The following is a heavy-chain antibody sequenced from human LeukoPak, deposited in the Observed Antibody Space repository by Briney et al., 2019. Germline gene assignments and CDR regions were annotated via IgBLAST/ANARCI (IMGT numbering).Heavy chain of an antibody. V-gene: IGHV3-48*03. CDR2: ISSSGNTI. D-gene: IGHD6-19*01. J-gene: IGHJ4*02. CDR1: KFTFSSYE. Sequence: GGSLRLSCTASKFTFSSYEMNWVRQAPGKGLEWVSYISSSGNTIYYADSVKGRFTISRDNAKNSLYLQMNSLRAEDTAVYYCARQWGSGLGGYFDYWGQGTLVTVSS. CDR3: ARQWGSGLGGYFDY.